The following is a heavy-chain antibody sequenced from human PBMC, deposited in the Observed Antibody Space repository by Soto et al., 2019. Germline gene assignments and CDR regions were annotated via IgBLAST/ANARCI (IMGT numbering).Heavy chain of an antibody. CDR3: ARGRAKGADAFDI. CDR1: GGSISSGGYY. V-gene: IGHV4-31*03. CDR2: IYYSGST. D-gene: IGHD1-26*01. J-gene: IGHJ3*02. Sequence: QVQLQESGPGLVKPSQTLSLTCTVSGGSISSGGYYWSWIRQHPGKGLEWIGYIYYSGSTYYNPSLKSRVTISVDSSKNQGSLKLSSVTAADTAVYYCARGRAKGADAFDIWGQGTMVTVSS.